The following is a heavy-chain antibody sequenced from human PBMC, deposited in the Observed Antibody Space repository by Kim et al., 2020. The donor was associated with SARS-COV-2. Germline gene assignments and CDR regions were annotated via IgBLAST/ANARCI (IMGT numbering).Heavy chain of an antibody. CDR1: GYTFTAYG. D-gene: IGHD3-10*01. CDR2: ISGYNHNT. Sequence: ASVKVSCKASGYTFTAYGVSWVRQAPGQGLEWLGWISGYNHNTVYAEKFQDRVTMTIDTPTTTACMELTNLRSDDTAVYFCAQLYGSGSYSDFWGQGTLVTVSS. J-gene: IGHJ4*02. V-gene: IGHV1-18*01. CDR3: AQLYGSGSYSDF.